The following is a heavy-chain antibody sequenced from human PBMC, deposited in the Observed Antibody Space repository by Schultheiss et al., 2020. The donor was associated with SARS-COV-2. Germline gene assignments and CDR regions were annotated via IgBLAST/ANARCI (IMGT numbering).Heavy chain of an antibody. CDR3: ATDTVRALSRYYYYSMDV. J-gene: IGHJ6*03. D-gene: IGHD3-16*01. CDR1: GYSISSDNY. V-gene: IGHV4-38-2*02. Sequence: SETLSLTCTVSGYSISSDNYWGWIRQPPGKGLEWIANMYHSGSTYYNPSLKSRVTISVDTSNNRFSLNLSSVTAADTAIYYCATDTVRALSRYYYYSMDVWGKGTTVTVSS. CDR2: MYHSGST.